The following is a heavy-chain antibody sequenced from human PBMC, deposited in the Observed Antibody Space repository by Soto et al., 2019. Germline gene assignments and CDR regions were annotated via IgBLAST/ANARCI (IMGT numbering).Heavy chain of an antibody. CDR2: INAANGDT. J-gene: IGHJ5*02. Sequence: ASVKVSCKASGYTFTSYGIHWVRQAPGQRLEWMGWINAANGDTRYSPKFQGRVTITRDTSASTAYMELSSLRSEDTAVYYCVRRHVSATGIDWFDPWGQGTLVTVSS. CDR1: GYTFTSYG. V-gene: IGHV1-3*01. CDR3: VRRHVSATGIDWFDP. D-gene: IGHD6-13*01.